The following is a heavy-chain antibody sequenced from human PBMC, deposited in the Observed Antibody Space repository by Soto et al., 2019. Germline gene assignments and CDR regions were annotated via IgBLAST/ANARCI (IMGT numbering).Heavy chain of an antibody. J-gene: IGHJ6*03. CDR1: GYTFTSYD. CDR2: MNPNSGNK. Sequence: GASVKVSCKASGYTFTSYDINWVRQATGQGLEWMGWMNPNSGNKGYEQKYQGRVTMTRNTAISTAYMELSSLRSEDTAVYYCARGPGYDFWSGYLRRSGYYYMDVWGKGTTVTVSS. V-gene: IGHV1-8*01. CDR3: ARGPGYDFWSGYLRRSGYYYMDV. D-gene: IGHD3-3*01.